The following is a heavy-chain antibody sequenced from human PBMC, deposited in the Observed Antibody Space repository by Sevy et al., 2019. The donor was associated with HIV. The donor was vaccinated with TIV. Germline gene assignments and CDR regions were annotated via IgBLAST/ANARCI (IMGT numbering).Heavy chain of an antibody. CDR1: GYSFTRYW. CDR2: IYPGASDT. CDR3: ARQEGTGEWDCYFDY. Sequence: GESLKISCKGSGYSFTRYWIGWVRQMPGKGLEWMGIIYPGASDTKYSPSFQGQVTISADKSISTAYLQWSSLKASDNAMYYCARQEGTGEWDCYFDYWGQGTLVTVSS. D-gene: IGHD2-8*02. V-gene: IGHV5-51*01. J-gene: IGHJ4*02.